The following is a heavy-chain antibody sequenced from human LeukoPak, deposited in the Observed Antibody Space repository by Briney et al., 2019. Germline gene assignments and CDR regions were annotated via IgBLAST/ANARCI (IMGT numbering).Heavy chain of an antibody. CDR1: GYTFTSYY. CDR3: ARALLVRGVPY. CDR2: INPSGGST. D-gene: IGHD3-10*01. V-gene: IGHV1-46*01. J-gene: IGHJ4*02. Sequence: ASVKVSYKASGYTFTSYYMHWVRQAPGQGPEWMGIINPSGGSTSYAQKFQGRVTMTRDTSTSTVYMELSSLRSEDTAVYYCARALLVRGVPYWGQGTLVTVSS.